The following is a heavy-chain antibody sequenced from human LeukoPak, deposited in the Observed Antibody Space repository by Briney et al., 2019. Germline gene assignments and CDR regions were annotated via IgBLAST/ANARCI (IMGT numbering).Heavy chain of an antibody. CDR1: GFNFNEYG. J-gene: IGHJ4*02. CDR2: IRYDGGNE. CDR3: AKDYVSGDGYWDFDY. V-gene: IGHV3-30*02. Sequence: GGSLRLSCAASGFNFNEYGIHWVRLAPGKGLEWVAFIRYDGGNEYYADSVKGRFTISRDNSKNTMSMEMNSLRVEDTGVYFCAKDYVSGDGYWDFDYWGQGILVIVSS. D-gene: IGHD5-24*01.